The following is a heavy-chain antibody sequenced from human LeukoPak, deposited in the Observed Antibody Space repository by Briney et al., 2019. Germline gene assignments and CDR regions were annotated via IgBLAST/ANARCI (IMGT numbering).Heavy chain of an antibody. V-gene: IGHV3-7*03. CDR3: ARDSSSPT. J-gene: IGHJ4*02. Sequence: PGGSLRLSCAASRFTFSTYLMGWVRQAPGKGLEWVANIKQDGSEKYYVDSVKGRFTISRDNAKNSLYLQMNSLRAEDTAVYYCARDSSSPTWGQGVLVTFSS. D-gene: IGHD6-19*01. CDR2: IKQDGSEK. CDR1: RFTFSTYL.